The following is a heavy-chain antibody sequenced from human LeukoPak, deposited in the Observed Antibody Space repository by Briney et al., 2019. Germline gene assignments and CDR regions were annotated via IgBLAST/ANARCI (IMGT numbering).Heavy chain of an antibody. D-gene: IGHD6-19*01. CDR3: ARRSGGIGVGVGGFDI. J-gene: IGHJ3*02. CDR1: GFTFSNYA. CDR2: ISYDGTNK. Sequence: PGRSLRLACAASGFTFSNYAMHWVRQAPGKGLEWVAVISYDGTNKYYADSVKGRFTISRDNSKNTMYLQMNSLRAEDTAMYYCARRSGGIGVGVGGFDIWGQGTMVTVSS. V-gene: IGHV3-30-3*01.